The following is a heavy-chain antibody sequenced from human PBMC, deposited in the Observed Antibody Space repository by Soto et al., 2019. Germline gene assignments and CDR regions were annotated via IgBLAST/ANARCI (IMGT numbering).Heavy chain of an antibody. D-gene: IGHD6-13*01. J-gene: IGHJ5*02. CDR1: GFTFSSYG. CDR3: AREGVAAAGAPMDDP. CDR2: IWYDGSNK. Sequence: QVQLVESGGGVVQPGRSLRLSCAASGFTFSSYGMHWVRQAPGKGLEWVGVIWYDGSNKYYADSVKGRFTISRDNSKNTLYLQMNSLRAEDTAVYYCAREGVAAAGAPMDDPWGQGTLVTVSS. V-gene: IGHV3-33*01.